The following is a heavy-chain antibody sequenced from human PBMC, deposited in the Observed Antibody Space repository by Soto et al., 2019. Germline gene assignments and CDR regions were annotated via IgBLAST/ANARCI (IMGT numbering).Heavy chain of an antibody. CDR2: INDSGST. Sequence: XATLSLTFAVYGGSFSGYYWNWIRQPPGKGLEWIGEINDSGSTNYNPSLRSRVTISVDTSKNQFSLKLSSVTAADTAVYYCARKRWSTSMEYKRGHWLDPWGQGTLVTVSS. D-gene: IGHD3-3*01. V-gene: IGHV4-34*01. CDR3: ARKRWSTSMEYKRGHWLDP. CDR1: GGSFSGYY. J-gene: IGHJ5*02.